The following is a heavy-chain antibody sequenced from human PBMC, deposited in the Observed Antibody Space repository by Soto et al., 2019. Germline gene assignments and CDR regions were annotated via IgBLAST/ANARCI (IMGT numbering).Heavy chain of an antibody. CDR3: AKDSGRHYDSRWGHSYGLDV. Sequence: EVQLLESGGGLVQRGGSLTLACGASGFTFSTYAMTWVRQAPGKGLEWVSSISGSTGNPYYADSVKGRFTISRDDSKDTVYLHMKSLRSEDTALYYCAKDSGRHYDSRWGHSYGLDVWGQGTAVTVSS. CDR2: ISGSTGNP. CDR1: GFTFSTYA. J-gene: IGHJ6*02. D-gene: IGHD3-22*01. V-gene: IGHV3-23*01.